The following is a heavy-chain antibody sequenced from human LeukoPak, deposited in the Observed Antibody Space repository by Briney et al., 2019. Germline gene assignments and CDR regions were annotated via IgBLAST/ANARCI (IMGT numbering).Heavy chain of an antibody. CDR3: AKDRSSYFDY. CDR1: GFTFSSYA. CDR2: ISGSSGST. D-gene: IGHD6-6*01. J-gene: IGHJ4*02. Sequence: GGSLRLSCAASGFTFSSYAMSWVRQAPGEGLVWVSTISGSSGSTYYADSVKGRFTISRDNSKNTLYLQMNSLRAEDTAVYYCAKDRSSYFDYWGQGTLVTVSS. V-gene: IGHV3-23*01.